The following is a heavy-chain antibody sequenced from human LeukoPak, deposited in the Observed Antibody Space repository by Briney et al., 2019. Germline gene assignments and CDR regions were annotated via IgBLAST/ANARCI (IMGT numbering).Heavy chain of an antibody. CDR1: GFTFSRYN. CDR3: VSHILRRIDCLSTSSRDAFDV. CDR2: ISSSSSNI. V-gene: IGHV3-48*04. J-gene: IGHJ3*01. D-gene: IGHD3-9*01. Sequence: GGSLRLSCAASGFTFSRYNMNWVRQAPGKGLEWISYISSSSSNIYYANSVKGRFSISRDNAKNSLSLQMNNLRAEDTAVYYCVSHILRRIDCLSTSSRDAFDVGGRETMVTVPA.